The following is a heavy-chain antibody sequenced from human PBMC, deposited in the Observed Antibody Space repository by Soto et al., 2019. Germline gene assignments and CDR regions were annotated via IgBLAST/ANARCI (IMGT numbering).Heavy chain of an antibody. CDR3: AREFGGYCSGGSCHSRSDS. D-gene: IGHD2-15*01. J-gene: IGHJ4*02. V-gene: IGHV4-30-4*01. Sequence: QVQLQESGPGLVKPSQTLSLTCTVSGGSISSGDYYWSWIRQPPGKGLEWIGYIYYSGSTYYNPSLKSRVTISVDTSKHQFSLKLSSVTAADTAVYYCAREFGGYCSGGSCHSRSDSWGQGTLVTVSS. CDR2: IYYSGST. CDR1: GGSISSGDYY.